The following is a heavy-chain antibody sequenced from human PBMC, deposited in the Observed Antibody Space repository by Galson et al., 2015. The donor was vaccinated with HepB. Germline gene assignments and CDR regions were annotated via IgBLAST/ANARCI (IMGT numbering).Heavy chain of an antibody. V-gene: IGHV1-46*01. Sequence: SVKVSCKASGYTFTSYYMHWVRQAPGQGLEWMGIINPSGGSTSYAQKFQGRVTMTRDTSTSTVYMELSSLRSEDTAVYYCARSDRVWQKKLLRWGQGTLVTVSS. J-gene: IGHJ4*02. CDR3: ARSDRVWQKKLLR. D-gene: IGHD2-15*01. CDR2: INPSGGST. CDR1: GYTFTSYY.